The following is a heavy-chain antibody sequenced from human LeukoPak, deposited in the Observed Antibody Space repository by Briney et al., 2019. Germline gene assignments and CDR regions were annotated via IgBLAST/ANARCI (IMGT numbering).Heavy chain of an antibody. CDR3: ARDHDYVWGSYREPLDY. Sequence: GGYLRLSCAASGFTFSSYWMHWVRQAPGKGLVWVSRINSDGSSTTYADSVKGRFTISRDNAKNTLYLQMNSLRAEDTAVYYCARDHDYVWGSYREPLDYWGQGTLVTVSS. V-gene: IGHV3-74*01. D-gene: IGHD3-16*02. J-gene: IGHJ4*02. CDR2: INSDGSST. CDR1: GFTFSSYW.